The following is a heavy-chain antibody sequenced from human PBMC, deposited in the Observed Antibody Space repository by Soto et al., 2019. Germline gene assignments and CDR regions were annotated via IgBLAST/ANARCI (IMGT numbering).Heavy chain of an antibody. J-gene: IGHJ6*02. CDR2: IFFTGIT. V-gene: IGHV4-61*01. CDR1: GGSVTTGSYN. CDR3: ARDGHGMDV. Sequence: QVQLQESGPGLVRPSETLSLTCTVSGGSVTTGSYNWGWIRRPPGKGLEWIGNIFFTGITHYNPSLTTRVTMSADTSKNQFSLTVTSVTAADTAVYYCARDGHGMDVWGQGTTVTVSS.